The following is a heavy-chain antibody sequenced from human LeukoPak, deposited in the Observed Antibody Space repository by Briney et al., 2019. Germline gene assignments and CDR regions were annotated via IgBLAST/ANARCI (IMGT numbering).Heavy chain of an antibody. V-gene: IGHV3-7*01. J-gene: IGHJ3*02. CDR1: GFTFSSYW. Sequence: GGSLRLSCAASGFTFSSYWMSWVRHAPGKGLELVANIKQDGSEKYYVDSVKGRFTISRDNAKNSLYLQMNSLRAEDTAVYYCARDFILFAFDIWGQGTMVTVSS. CDR2: IKQDGSEK. CDR3: ARDFILFAFDI. D-gene: IGHD2/OR15-2a*01.